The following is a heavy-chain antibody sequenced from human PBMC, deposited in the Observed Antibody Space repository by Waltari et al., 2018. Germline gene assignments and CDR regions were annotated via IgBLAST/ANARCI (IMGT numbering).Heavy chain of an antibody. CDR3: ARLGNTLSTVTRAFDF. V-gene: IGHV5-51*01. J-gene: IGHJ4*02. CDR1: GYTFSTYW. Sequence: EVQLVQSGAEVKKPGESLKISCEASGYTFSTYWIAWVRQMPGKGLEWMGLISPGDADTIYSPSVQGHVTISVDKSINTASLQGSSLKASDTAIYYCARLGNTLSTVTRAFDFWGQGTLVSVSS. CDR2: ISPGDADT. D-gene: IGHD4-17*01.